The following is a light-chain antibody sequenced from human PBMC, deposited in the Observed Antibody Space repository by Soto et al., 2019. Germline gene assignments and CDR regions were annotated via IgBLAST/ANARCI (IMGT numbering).Light chain of an antibody. Sequence: QSALTQPASVTGTPGQSITISCTGTSSDVGGYHYVSWYQQHPAKAPKLMIYDVSHRPSGVSDRFSGSKSGKPTALTSSGLQDEEEAEYDSSLYTRSSTLWVFVGGTKLIVL. CDR2: DVS. CDR3: SLYTRSSTLWV. J-gene: IGLJ3*02. CDR1: SSDVGGYHY. V-gene: IGLV2-14*01.